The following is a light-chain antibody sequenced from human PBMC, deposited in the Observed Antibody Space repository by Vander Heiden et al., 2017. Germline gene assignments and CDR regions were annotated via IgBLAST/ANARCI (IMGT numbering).Light chain of an antibody. CDR3: QQRRDWPLT. Sequence: EIVLTQSPGTLSLSPGESATLSCRASQSISSSLAWYQQKPGQAPRLLIYDAFNRATGIPDRFSGSGSGTDFTFTISSLEPEDFAVYYCQQRRDWPLTFGGGTKVEIK. CDR2: DAF. CDR1: QSISSS. J-gene: IGKJ4*01. V-gene: IGKV3-11*01.